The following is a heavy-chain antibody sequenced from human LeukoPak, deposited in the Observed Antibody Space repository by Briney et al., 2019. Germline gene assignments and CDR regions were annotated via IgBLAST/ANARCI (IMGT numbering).Heavy chain of an antibody. CDR1: GGSISSGGYY. CDR2: IYHSEST. CDR3: ARATGWGVQYYFDY. J-gene: IGHJ4*02. V-gene: IGHV4-30-2*01. Sequence: SETLSLTCTVSGGSISSGGYYWSWIRQPPGKGLEWIGYIYHSESTYYNPSLKSRVTISVDRSKNQFSLKLSSVTAADTAVYYCARATGWGVQYYFDYWGQGTLVTVSS. D-gene: IGHD3-16*01.